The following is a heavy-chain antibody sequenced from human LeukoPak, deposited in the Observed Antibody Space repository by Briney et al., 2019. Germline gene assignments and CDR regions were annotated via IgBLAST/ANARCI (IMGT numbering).Heavy chain of an antibody. J-gene: IGHJ4*02. Sequence: PSGTLSLTCAVSGGSISSDNWWVWVRQPPGKGLEWIGEIYHSGSTNYNPSLKSRVTISVDKSKNQFSLKLNSVTAADTAVYYCAREGGPYRPLDYSGQGTLVTVSS. CDR3: AREGGPYRPLDY. V-gene: IGHV4-4*02. CDR2: IYHSGST. CDR1: GGSISSDNW.